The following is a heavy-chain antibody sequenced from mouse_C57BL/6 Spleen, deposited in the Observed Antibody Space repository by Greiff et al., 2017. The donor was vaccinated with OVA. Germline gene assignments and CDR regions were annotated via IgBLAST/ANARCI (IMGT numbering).Heavy chain of an antibody. V-gene: IGHV15-2*01. CDR1: DSEVFPIAY. CDR3: ARGVYYGSSRGGYFDV. CDR2: ILPSIGRT. Sequence: QVQLQQSGSELRSPGSSVKLSCKDFDSEVFPIAYMSWVRQKPGHGFEWIGGILPSIGRTIYGEKFEDKATLDADTLSNTAYLELNSLTSEDSAISYCARGVYYGSSRGGYFDVWGTGTTVTVSS. J-gene: IGHJ1*03. D-gene: IGHD1-1*01.